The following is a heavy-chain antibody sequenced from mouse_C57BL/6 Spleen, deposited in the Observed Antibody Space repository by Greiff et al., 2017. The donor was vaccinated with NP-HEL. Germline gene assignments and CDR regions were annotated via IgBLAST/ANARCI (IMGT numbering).Heavy chain of an antibody. CDR3: ARADWYFDV. V-gene: IGHV5-12*01. CDR1: GFTFSDYY. CDR2: ISNGGGST. J-gene: IGHJ1*03. Sequence: EVHLVESGGGLVQPGGSLKLSCAASGFTFSDYYMYWVRQTPEKRLEWVAYISNGGGSTYYPDTVKGRFTISRDNAKNTLYLQMSRLKSEDTAMYYCARADWYFDVWGTGTTVTVSS.